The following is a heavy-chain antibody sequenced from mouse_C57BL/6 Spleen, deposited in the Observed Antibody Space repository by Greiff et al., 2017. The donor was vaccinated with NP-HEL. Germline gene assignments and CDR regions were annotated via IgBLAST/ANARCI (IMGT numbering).Heavy chain of an antibody. CDR1: VYTFTDYE. Sequence: QVQLQQSGAELVRPGASVTLSCKASVYTFTDYEMHWVKQTPVHGLEWIGAIDPETGGTAYNQKFKGKAILTADKSSSPAYMELRSLTSEDSAVYYCTTNYFDYWGQGTTLTVSS. J-gene: IGHJ2*01. V-gene: IGHV1-15*01. CDR3: TTNYFDY. CDR2: IDPETGGT.